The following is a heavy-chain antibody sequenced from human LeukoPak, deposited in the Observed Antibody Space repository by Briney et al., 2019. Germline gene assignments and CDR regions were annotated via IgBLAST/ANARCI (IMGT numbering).Heavy chain of an antibody. V-gene: IGHV3-23*01. CDR3: TRDGDTSGYSD. CDR1: GFTFSSYA. Sequence: GGSLRLSCAASGFTFSSYAMSWVRQAPGKGLEWVSAISGSGGSTYYADSVKGRFTISRDNSKNTLYLQMNSLRAEDTAVYYCTRDGDTSGYSDWGQGTLVTVSS. J-gene: IGHJ4*02. D-gene: IGHD3-22*01. CDR2: ISGSGGST.